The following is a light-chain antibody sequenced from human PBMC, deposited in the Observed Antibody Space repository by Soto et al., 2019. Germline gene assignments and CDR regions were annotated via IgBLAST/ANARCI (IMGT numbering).Light chain of an antibody. Sequence: QSALTQPASVSGSPGQSITISCTGTTSFVGRYNFVSWYQQHPGKAPQVLIYEDTKRPSGVPDRFSGSKSVNTASLTVSGLQAEDEADYYCSSYAASDNFVVFGGGTKLTVL. V-gene: IGLV2-8*01. CDR3: SSYAASDNFVV. CDR2: EDT. CDR1: TSFVGRYNF. J-gene: IGLJ2*01.